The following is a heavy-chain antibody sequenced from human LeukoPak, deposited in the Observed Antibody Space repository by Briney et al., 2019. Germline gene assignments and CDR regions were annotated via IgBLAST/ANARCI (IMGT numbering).Heavy chain of an antibody. V-gene: IGHV3-23*01. D-gene: IGHD3-10*01. CDR3: AKVDATYGSGSYYPWVY. CDR1: GFTFRSSA. J-gene: IGHJ4*02. CDR2: IIGSGDST. Sequence: GVLRLSCAASGFTFRSSAMSWVRQAPGKGPEWVSAIIGSGDSTYYADSVKGRFTISRDNSKNTLYLQMNTLRAEDTAVYYCAKVDATYGSGSYYPWVYWGQGTLVTVSS.